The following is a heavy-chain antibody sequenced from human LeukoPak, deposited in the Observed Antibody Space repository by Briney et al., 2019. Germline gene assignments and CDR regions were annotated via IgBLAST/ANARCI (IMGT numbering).Heavy chain of an antibody. V-gene: IGHV1-18*01. CDR1: GYTFSTYD. Sequence: GASVKVSCKTSGYTFSTYDISWVRQAPGQGLEWMGWINTHTGDPNYAPNFPGRVTMTTDTSTNTAYMELRSLGSDDTAVYYCARGPGGCSGGSCYHDYWGQGALVTASS. CDR2: INTHTGDP. D-gene: IGHD2-15*01. CDR3: ARGPGGCSGGSCYHDY. J-gene: IGHJ4*02.